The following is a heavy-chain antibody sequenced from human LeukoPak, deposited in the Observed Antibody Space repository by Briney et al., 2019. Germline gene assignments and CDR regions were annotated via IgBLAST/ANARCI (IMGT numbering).Heavy chain of an antibody. CDR2: IYYSGST. CDR1: GGSISSYY. CDR3: ARFSSSAGWYYDRNYYYYGLDV. D-gene: IGHD3-16*01. Sequence: PFETLSLTCTVSGGSISSYYWSWIRQPPGKGLEWIGYIYYSGSTNYNPSLKSRVTISVDTSKNQFSLKLSSVTAADTAVYYCARFSSSAGWYYDRNYYYYGLDVWGHGTTVTVSS. J-gene: IGHJ6*02. V-gene: IGHV4-59*01.